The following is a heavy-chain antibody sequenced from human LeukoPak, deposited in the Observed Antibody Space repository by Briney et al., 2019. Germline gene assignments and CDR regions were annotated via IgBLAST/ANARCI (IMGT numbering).Heavy chain of an antibody. V-gene: IGHV4-59*08. J-gene: IGHJ4*02. D-gene: IGHD3-22*01. CDR3: ARLNYDSSGTRLIDY. Sequence: PSETLSLTCTVSGGSISSYYWSWIRQPPGKGLEWIGYIYYSGSTNYNPSLKSRVTISVDTSKNQFSLKLSSVTAADTAVYYCARLNYDSSGTRLIDYWGQGTLVTVSS. CDR1: GGSISSYY. CDR2: IYYSGST.